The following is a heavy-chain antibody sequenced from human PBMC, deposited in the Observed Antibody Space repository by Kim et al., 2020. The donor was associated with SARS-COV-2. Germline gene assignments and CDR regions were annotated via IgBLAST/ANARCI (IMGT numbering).Heavy chain of an antibody. J-gene: IGHJ6*02. CDR1: GFTFSGSA. D-gene: IGHD3-22*01. CDR2: IRSKANSYAT. CDR3: TRHDDYYYDSSGYYYDDYYYGMDV. Sequence: GGSLRLSCAASGFTFSGSAMHWVRQASGKGLEWVGRIRSKANSYATAYAASVKGRFTISRDDSKNTAYLQMNSLKTEDTAVYYCTRHDDYYYDSSGYYYDDYYYGMDVWGQGTTVTVSS. V-gene: IGHV3-73*01.